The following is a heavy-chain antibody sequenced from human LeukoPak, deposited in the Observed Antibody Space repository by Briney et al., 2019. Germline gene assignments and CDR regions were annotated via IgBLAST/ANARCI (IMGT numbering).Heavy chain of an antibody. D-gene: IGHD3-10*01. CDR3: ARDRGSPVYYYGMDV. CDR2: IYYSGST. CDR1: GGSISSYY. Sequence: SETLSLTCTVSGGSISSYYWGWIRQPPGKGLEWIGSIYYSGSTYYNPSLKSRVTISVDTSKNQFSLKLSSVTAADTAVYYCARDRGSPVYYYGMDVWGQGTTVTVSS. V-gene: IGHV4-39*07. J-gene: IGHJ6*02.